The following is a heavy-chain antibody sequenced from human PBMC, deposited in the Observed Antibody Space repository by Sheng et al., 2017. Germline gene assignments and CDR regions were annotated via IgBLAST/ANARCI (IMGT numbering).Heavy chain of an antibody. J-gene: IGHJ4*02. CDR1: GGSFSGYY. Sequence: QVQLQQWGAGLVEAFGDPCPLTXAVYGGSFSGYYWSWIRQPPGKGLEWIGEINHSGSTNYNPSLQESSTISVDTSKNQFSLKLSSVTAADTAVYYCASGVRYFDYWGQGTPGHRLL. CDR2: INHSGST. CDR3: ASGVRYFDY. V-gene: IGHV4-34*01.